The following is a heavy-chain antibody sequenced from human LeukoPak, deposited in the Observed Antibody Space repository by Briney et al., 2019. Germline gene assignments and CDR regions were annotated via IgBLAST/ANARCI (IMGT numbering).Heavy chain of an antibody. CDR1: GGSLSGYY. J-gene: IGHJ4*02. D-gene: IGHD6-19*01. CDR3: ARRRFSSGSYSGWV. V-gene: IGHV4-34*01. CDR2: INHSGST. Sequence: SETLSLTCAVYGGSLSGYYWNWIRQPPGKGLEWIGEINHSGSTNYNPSLKSRVTISGDTSKNQFSLKLSSVTAADTAVYYCARRRFSSGSYSGWVWGQGTLVTVSS.